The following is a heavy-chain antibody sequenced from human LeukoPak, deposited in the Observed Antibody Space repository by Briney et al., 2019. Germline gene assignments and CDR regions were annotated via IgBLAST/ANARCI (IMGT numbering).Heavy chain of an antibody. Sequence: GGSLRLSCAASGFTFSSYSMNWVRQAPGKGLEWVSYISSSSSTIYYADSVKGRFTISRDNAKNSLYLQMNSLRAEDTAVYYFARGRGDSSGYYAYWGQGTLVTVSS. V-gene: IGHV3-48*01. J-gene: IGHJ4*02. CDR1: GFTFSSYS. D-gene: IGHD3-22*01. CDR2: ISSSSSTI. CDR3: ARGRGDSSGYYAY.